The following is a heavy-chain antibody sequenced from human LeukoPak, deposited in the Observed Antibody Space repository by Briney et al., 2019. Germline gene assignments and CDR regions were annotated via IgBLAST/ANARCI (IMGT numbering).Heavy chain of an antibody. CDR3: ARGGAIYGGNGINWFDP. CDR1: GYTFTSYG. D-gene: IGHD4-23*01. V-gene: IGHV1-18*01. Sequence: GASVKVSCKASGYTFTSYGISWVRQAPGQGLEWMGWISAYNGNTNYAQKLQGRVTMTTDTSTSTAYMELRSLRSDDTVVYYCARGGAIYGGNGINWFDPWGQGTLVTVSS. J-gene: IGHJ5*02. CDR2: ISAYNGNT.